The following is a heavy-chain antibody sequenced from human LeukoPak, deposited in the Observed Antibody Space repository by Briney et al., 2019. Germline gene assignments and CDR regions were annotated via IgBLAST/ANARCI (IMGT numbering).Heavy chain of an antibody. D-gene: IGHD3-10*01. J-gene: IGHJ4*02. CDR1: GGSISSSSYY. CDR2: IYYSGST. Sequence: SETLSLTCTVSGGSISSSSYYWGWIRQPPGKGLEWIGSIYYSGSTYYNPSLKSRVTISVDTSKNQFSLKLSSVTAADTAVYYCAREARYYYGSGSFPDWGQGTLVTVSS. V-gene: IGHV4-39*07. CDR3: AREARYYYGSGSFPD.